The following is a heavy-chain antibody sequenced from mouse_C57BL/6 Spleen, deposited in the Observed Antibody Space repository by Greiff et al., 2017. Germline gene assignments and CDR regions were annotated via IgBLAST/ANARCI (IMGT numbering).Heavy chain of an antibody. J-gene: IGHJ4*01. CDR1: GYAFSSYW. D-gene: IGHD1-1*02. CDR2: IYPGDGDT. V-gene: IGHV1-80*01. Sequence: VQRVESGAELVKPGASVKISCKASGYAFSSYWMNWVKQRPGKGLEWIGQIYPGDGDTNYNGKFKGKATLTADKSSSTAYMQLSSLTSEDSAVYFCARYGRLYYYAMDYWGQGTSVTVSS. CDR3: ARYGRLYYYAMDY.